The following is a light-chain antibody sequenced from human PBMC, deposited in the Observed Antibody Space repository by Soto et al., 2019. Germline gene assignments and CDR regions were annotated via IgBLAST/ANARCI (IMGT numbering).Light chain of an antibody. CDR1: QSVLYSSNNKNF. J-gene: IGKJ2*01. CDR2: WAS. Sequence: DTVMTQSPDSLAVSLGERATINCKSSQSVLYSSNNKNFLAWYQQKPGQPPKLLIYWASTRESGVPDRFSGSGSGTDFTLTISSLQAKDVAVYYCQQYYSSPYTFGQGTKLEI. V-gene: IGKV4-1*01. CDR3: QQYYSSPYT.